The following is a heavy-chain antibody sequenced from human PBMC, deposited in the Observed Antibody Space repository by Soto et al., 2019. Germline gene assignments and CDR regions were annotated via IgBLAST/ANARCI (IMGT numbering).Heavy chain of an antibody. D-gene: IGHD3-22*01. V-gene: IGHV3-23*01. CDR2: ISGSGGST. Sequence: GGSLRLSCAASGFPFSSYAMSWVRQAPGKGLEWVSAISGSGGSTYYADSVKGRFTISRDNSKNTLYLQMNSLRAEDTAVYYCAKDLSYYDSSGSIDYWGQGTLVTVSS. CDR1: GFPFSSYA. J-gene: IGHJ4*02. CDR3: AKDLSYYDSSGSIDY.